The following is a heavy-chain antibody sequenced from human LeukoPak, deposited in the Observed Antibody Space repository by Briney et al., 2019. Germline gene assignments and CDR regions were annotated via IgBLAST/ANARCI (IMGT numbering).Heavy chain of an antibody. D-gene: IGHD3-22*01. CDR3: AKVAYYDTQRPGFDP. J-gene: IGHJ5*02. Sequence: PGWSLRLSCAASGFTFSSYAMIWVRQAPGEGLEWVSAISGSGGSTYYADSVKGRFTISRDNSKNTLYLQMNSLRAEDTAVYYCAKVAYYDTQRPGFDPWGQGTLVTVSS. V-gene: IGHV3-23*01. CDR2: ISGSGGST. CDR1: GFTFSSYA.